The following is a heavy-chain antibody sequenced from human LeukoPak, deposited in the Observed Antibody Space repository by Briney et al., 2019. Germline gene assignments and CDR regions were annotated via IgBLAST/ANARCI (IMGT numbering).Heavy chain of an antibody. CDR2: ISGSGGST. Sequence: GGPLRLSCAASGFTFSSYAMSWVRQAPGKGLEWVSAISGSGGSTYYADSVKGRFTISRDNSKNTLYLQMNSLRAEDTAVYYCAKDFGILTDTDAFDIWGQGTMVTVSS. J-gene: IGHJ3*02. CDR3: AKDFGILTDTDAFDI. V-gene: IGHV3-23*01. D-gene: IGHD3-9*01. CDR1: GFTFSSYA.